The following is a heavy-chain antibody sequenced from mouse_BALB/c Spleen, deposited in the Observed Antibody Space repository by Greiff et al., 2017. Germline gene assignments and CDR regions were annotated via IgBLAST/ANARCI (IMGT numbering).Heavy chain of an antibody. V-gene: IGHV1S137*01. CDR3: ARSKGNGNYIDV. CDR2: ISTYYGDA. J-gene: IGHJ1*01. CDR1: GYTFTDYA. D-gene: IGHD2-1*01. Sequence: QVQLQQSGAELVRPGVSVKISCKGSGYTFTDYAMHWVKQSHAKSLEWIGVISTYYGDASYNQKFKGKATMTVDKSSSTAYMELARLTSEDSAIYYCARSKGNGNYIDVWGAGTTVTVSS.